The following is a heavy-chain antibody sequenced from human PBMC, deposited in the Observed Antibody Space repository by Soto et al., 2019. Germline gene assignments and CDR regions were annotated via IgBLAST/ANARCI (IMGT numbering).Heavy chain of an antibody. V-gene: IGHV1-69*04. CDR3: ARRFCLYGSTSCYAGYFDY. D-gene: IGHD2-2*01. CDR1: GGTFSSYA. J-gene: IGHJ4*02. Sequence: ASVKVSCKASGGTFSSYAISWVRQAPGQGLEWMGRIIPILGIANYAQKFQGRVTITADKSTSTAYMELSSLRSEDTAVYYCARRFCLYGSTSCYAGYFDYWGQGTLVTVSS. CDR2: IIPILGIA.